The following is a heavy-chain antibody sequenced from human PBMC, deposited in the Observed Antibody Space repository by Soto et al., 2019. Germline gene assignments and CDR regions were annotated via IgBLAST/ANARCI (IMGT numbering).Heavy chain of an antibody. D-gene: IGHD3-16*01. CDR3: AHTWGLPFDY. V-gene: IGHV2-5*01. Sequence: QITLKESGPTLVEPTQTLTLTCTYSGFSLRTTGVGVGCIRQPPGKALEWLGIIYWNDDKRYSPSLKNRFTHTSDISKSQVVLTMTNTDPVDTATYYCAHTWGLPFDYWGQGTLVIVSS. CDR2: IYWNDDK. CDR1: GFSLRTTGVG. J-gene: IGHJ4*02.